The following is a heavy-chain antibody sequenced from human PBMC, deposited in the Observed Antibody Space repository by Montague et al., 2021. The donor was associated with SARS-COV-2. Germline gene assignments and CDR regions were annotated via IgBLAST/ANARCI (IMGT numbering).Heavy chain of an antibody. CDR1: GFTFDDYA. D-gene: IGHD3-10*01. V-gene: IGHV3-9*01. CDR3: AKEDGSGSYYWGVFDY. Sequence: SLRLSCAASGFTFDDYAMHWVRQAPGQGLEWVSRISWHSGSIGYADSVKGRFTISRDNAKNSLYLQMNSLRAEDTALYYCAKEDGSGSYYWGVFDYWGQGTLVTVSS. J-gene: IGHJ4*02. CDR2: ISWHSGSI.